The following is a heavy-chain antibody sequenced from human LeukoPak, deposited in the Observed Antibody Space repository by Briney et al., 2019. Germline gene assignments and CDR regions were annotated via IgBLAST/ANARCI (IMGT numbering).Heavy chain of an antibody. Sequence: PGGSLRLSCAASGFTFSSYEMNWVRQAPGKGLEWVSYISSSGSTIYYADSVKGRFTISRGNAKSSVYLQMISLRAEDTALYYCARGLMGGWPHFDYWGQGTLVTVSS. CDR2: ISSSGSTI. V-gene: IGHV3-48*03. D-gene: IGHD2-8*01. J-gene: IGHJ4*02. CDR1: GFTFSSYE. CDR3: ARGLMGGWPHFDY.